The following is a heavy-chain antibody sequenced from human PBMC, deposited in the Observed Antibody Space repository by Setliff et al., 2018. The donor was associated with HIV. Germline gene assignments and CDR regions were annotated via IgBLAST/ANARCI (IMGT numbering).Heavy chain of an antibody. V-gene: IGHV4-59*08. D-gene: IGHD6-6*01. Sequence: SETLSLTCTVSGGSIRNYYWNWIRQPPGKGLEWIGYIYYTGSTNYDPSLKSRVTISVDTSKNQFPLKLSSVTAADTAVSYCARNRERSSSSGRFDYWGQGTLVTVS. CDR3: ARNRERSSSSGRFDY. CDR2: IYYTGST. J-gene: IGHJ4*02. CDR1: GGSIRNYY.